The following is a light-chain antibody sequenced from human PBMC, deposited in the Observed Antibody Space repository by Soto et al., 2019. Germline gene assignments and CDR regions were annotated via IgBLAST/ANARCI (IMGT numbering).Light chain of an antibody. V-gene: IGKV1-39*01. J-gene: IGKJ1*01. CDR2: AAS. CDR1: QRITTY. Sequence: DIQMTQSPSSLSASVGDRVTITCRTSQRITTYLNWYQQKPGKAPKLLIYAASSLQSGVPSRFSGSGSGTDFTLTITSLQPEDFATYYCQQSYSTPRTFDQGTKVEI. CDR3: QQSYSTPRT.